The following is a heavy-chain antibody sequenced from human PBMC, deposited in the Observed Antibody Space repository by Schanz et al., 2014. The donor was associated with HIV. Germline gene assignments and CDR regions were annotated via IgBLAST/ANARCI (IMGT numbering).Heavy chain of an antibody. CDR2: ISHDGTKK. CDR1: GFNFNSYG. Sequence: QEQLVESGGGVVQPGRSLRLSCVASGFNFNSYGMHWVRQAPGKGLEWVAVISHDGTKKHYANSVKGRFTISRDNSKNTVYLQAKSLRPEDTAVYYCAKDRNQYDSRYIGKGNYYYYYGMDVWGQGTTVTVSS. J-gene: IGHJ6*02. V-gene: IGHV3-30*18. D-gene: IGHD3-22*01. CDR3: AKDRNQYDSRYIGKGNYYYYYGMDV.